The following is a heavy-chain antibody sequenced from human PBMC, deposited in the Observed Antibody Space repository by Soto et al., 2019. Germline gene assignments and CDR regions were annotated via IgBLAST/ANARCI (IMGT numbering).Heavy chain of an antibody. D-gene: IGHD3-10*01. Sequence: QVQLQESGPGLVKPSETLSLTCTVSGGSISSYYWSWIRQPPGKGLEWIGYIYYSGSTNYNPSLKSRVTISVDTSKNQFSLKLSSVTAADTAVYYCARAAQPGRMVRALAGYYYMDVWGKGTTVTVSS. CDR3: ARAAQPGRMVRALAGYYYMDV. CDR1: GGSISSYY. V-gene: IGHV4-59*01. CDR2: IYYSGST. J-gene: IGHJ6*03.